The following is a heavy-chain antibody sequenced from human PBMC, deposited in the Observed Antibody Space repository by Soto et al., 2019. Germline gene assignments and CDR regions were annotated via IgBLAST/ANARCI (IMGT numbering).Heavy chain of an antibody. J-gene: IGHJ5*02. CDR2: ISPRSTFR. CDR3: ARGGGGGLFDP. Sequence: GGARRLSCATSGFSLSYPYMSWIGQAPGKGLEWISYISPRSTFRDYADSVKGRFTISRDSVKNSLYLQMNNLRADDTGVYYCARGGGGGLFDPWGQGSVVTVXS. D-gene: IGHD2-21*01. CDR1: GFSLSYPY. V-gene: IGHV3-11*06.